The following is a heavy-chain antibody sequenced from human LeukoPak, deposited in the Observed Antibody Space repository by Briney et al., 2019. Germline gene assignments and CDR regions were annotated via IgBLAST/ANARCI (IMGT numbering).Heavy chain of an antibody. V-gene: IGHV4-61*02. J-gene: IGHJ3*02. D-gene: IGHD4-23*01. CDR3: ARGGNYVPPYAFDI. CDR1: GVSISSGNYY. CDR2: VYASGSS. Sequence: SETLSLTCTVSGVSISSGNYYWSWIRQPAGKGLEWIGRVYASGSSNYNPSLKSRVTISVDTSKNQFSLKLSSVTAADTAVYYCARGGNYVPPYAFDIWGQGTMVTVSS.